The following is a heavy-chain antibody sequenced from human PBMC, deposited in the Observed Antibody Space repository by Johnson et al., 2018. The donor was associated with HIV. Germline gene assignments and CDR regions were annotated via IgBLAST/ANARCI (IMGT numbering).Heavy chain of an antibody. D-gene: IGHD2-15*01. J-gene: IGHJ3*02. CDR3: SKDVLSLGYCSGGGCWEDAFDI. V-gene: IGHV3-30*02. CDR1: GFTFNRYA. CDR2: IRYDGSNK. Sequence: QVQLVESGGGAVQPGTSLRLSCAASGFTFNRYAMHWVRQAPGKGLEWVAFIRYDGSNKYYADSVKGRFTISRDNSKNTLYLQMNSLRAEDTAVYYCSKDVLSLGYCSGGGCWEDAFDIWGQGTKVTVSS.